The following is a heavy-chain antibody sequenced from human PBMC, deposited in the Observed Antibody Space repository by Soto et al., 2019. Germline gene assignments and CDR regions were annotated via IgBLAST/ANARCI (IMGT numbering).Heavy chain of an antibody. D-gene: IGHD3-3*01. CDR1: GGSISSSSYY. Sequence: SETLSLTCTVSGGSISSSSYYWGWIRQPPGKGLEWIGSTYYSGSTYYNPSLKSRVTISVDTSKNQFSLKLSSVTAADTAVYYFARTYYDFWSGYYYYYYYMDVWGKGTTVTVSS. V-gene: IGHV4-39*01. CDR3: ARTYYDFWSGYYYYYYYMDV. CDR2: TYYSGST. J-gene: IGHJ6*03.